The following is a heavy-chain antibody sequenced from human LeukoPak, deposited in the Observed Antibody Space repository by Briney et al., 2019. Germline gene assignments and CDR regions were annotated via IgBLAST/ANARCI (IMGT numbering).Heavy chain of an antibody. CDR1: GGSISSYY. Sequence: SETLSLTCTVSGGSISSYYWSWIRQPAGKGLEWIGRIYTSGSTNYNPSLKSRVTMSVDTSKNQFSLKLSSVTAADTAVYYCARGYTAMVTNWFDPWGQGTLVTVSS. CDR3: ARGYTAMVTNWFDP. D-gene: IGHD5-18*01. J-gene: IGHJ5*02. V-gene: IGHV4-4*07. CDR2: IYTSGST.